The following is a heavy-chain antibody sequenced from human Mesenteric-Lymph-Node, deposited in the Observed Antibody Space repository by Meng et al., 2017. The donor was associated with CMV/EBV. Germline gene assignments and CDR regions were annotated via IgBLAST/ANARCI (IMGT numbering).Heavy chain of an antibody. CDR3: TGDSVSNPNLDY. D-gene: IGHD3-10*01. V-gene: IGHV3-66*01. CDR1: GFNVRDKY. CDR2: IYRGDNT. J-gene: IGHJ4*02. Sequence: EVQLVEAGGGLVQPGGSLSLSCAAAGFNVRDKYMSWVRQAPGKGLEWVCIIYRGDNTYYIDSVKDRFTVSRDNSKNTMYLQMNSLRVEDTAVYYCTGDSVSNPNLDYWGQGTLVTVFS.